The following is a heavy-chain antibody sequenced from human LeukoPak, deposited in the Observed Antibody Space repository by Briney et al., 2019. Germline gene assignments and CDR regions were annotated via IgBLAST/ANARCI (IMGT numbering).Heavy chain of an antibody. CDR1: GFTFSSYT. V-gene: IGHV3-21*06. CDR3: ASVYASGSYYRGMDV. D-gene: IGHD3-10*01. CDR2: ISSSSTYI. Sequence: GESLRLSCAASGFTFSSYTMNWVRQAPGKGLEWVSSISSSSTYIYHAESVKGRFTISRDNAKNSLYLQMNSLRAEDTAVYYCASVYASGSYYRGMDVWGQETTVTVSS. J-gene: IGHJ6*02.